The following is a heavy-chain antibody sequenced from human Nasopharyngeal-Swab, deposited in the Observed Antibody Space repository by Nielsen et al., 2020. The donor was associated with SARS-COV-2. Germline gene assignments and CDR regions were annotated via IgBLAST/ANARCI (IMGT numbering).Heavy chain of an antibody. Sequence: SCAASGFTFSSYAIHWVRQAPGKGLEWVAVISYDESNKYYADSVKGRFTISRDNSKNTLYLKMNSLRAEDTAVYYCARPMVRGVIANYFDYWGQGTLVTVSS. CDR3: ARPMVRGVIANYFDY. CDR2: ISYDESNK. CDR1: GFTFSSYA. V-gene: IGHV3-30-3*01. J-gene: IGHJ4*02. D-gene: IGHD3-10*01.